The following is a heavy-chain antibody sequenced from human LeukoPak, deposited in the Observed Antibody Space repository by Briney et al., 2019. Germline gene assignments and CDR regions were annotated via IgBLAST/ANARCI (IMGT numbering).Heavy chain of an antibody. D-gene: IGHD3-22*01. CDR1: GGSISGYY. J-gene: IGHJ4*02. Sequence: SETLSLTCTVSGGSISGYYWNWIRQPAGKGLEWIGRIYISGSTKYNPSFKSRVTMSVDTSKNQFSLNLSSVSAADTAVYYCARSYLSSFDRSGFPFDYWGQGILVTVSS. V-gene: IGHV4-4*07. CDR2: IYISGST. CDR3: ARSYLSSFDRSGFPFDY.